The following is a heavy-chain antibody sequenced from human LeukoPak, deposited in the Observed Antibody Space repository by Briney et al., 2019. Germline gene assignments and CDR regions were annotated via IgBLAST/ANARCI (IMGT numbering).Heavy chain of an antibody. CDR1: GGSISSYY. J-gene: IGHJ5*02. D-gene: IGHD5-24*01. CDR3: ARRIRDGYNSGNWFDP. Sequence: SETLSLTCTVSGGSISSYYWSWIRQPPGKGLEWMGYIYYSGSTNYNPSLKSRVTISVDTSKNQFSLKLSSVTAADTAVYYCARRIRDGYNSGNWFDPWGQGTLVTVSS. V-gene: IGHV4-59*01. CDR2: IYYSGST.